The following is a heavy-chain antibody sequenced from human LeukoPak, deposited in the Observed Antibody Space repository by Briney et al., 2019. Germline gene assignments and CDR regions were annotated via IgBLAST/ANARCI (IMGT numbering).Heavy chain of an antibody. CDR2: ISSSGSTI. CDR1: GFTFSSYE. J-gene: IGHJ6*03. CDR3: ATHIVGAYYYYYYMDV. Sequence: GGSLRLSCAASGFTFSSYEMNWVRQAPGKGLEWVSYISSSGSTIYYADSVKGRFTISRDNAKNSLYLQMNSLRAEDTAVYYCATHIVGAYYYYYYMDVWGKGTTVTVSS. D-gene: IGHD1-26*01. V-gene: IGHV3-48*03.